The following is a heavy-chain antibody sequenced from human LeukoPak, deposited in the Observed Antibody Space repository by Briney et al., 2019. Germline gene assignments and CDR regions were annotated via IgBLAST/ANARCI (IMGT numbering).Heavy chain of an antibody. J-gene: IGHJ4*02. D-gene: IGHD3-10*01. CDR2: ISAYNGNT. V-gene: IGHV1-18*01. Sequence: ASVKVSCKASGYTFTSYGVSWVRQARGQGPEWMGWISAYNGNTNYAQKLQGRVTMTTDTSTSTAYMELRSLRSDDTAVYYCARGPYVLLWYGELPSFDYWGQGTLVAVSS. CDR1: GYTFTSYG. CDR3: ARGPYVLLWYGELPSFDY.